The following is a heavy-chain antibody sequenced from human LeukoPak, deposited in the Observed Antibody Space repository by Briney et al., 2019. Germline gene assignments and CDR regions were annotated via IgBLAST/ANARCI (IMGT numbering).Heavy chain of an antibody. D-gene: IGHD2-2*01. V-gene: IGHV1-69*04. CDR2: VIPILGIA. Sequence: ASVKVSCKASGGTFSSYAISWVRQAPGQGLEWMGRVIPILGIANYAQKFQGRVTITADKSTSTAYMELSSLRSEDTAVYYCARDGNVVVPAAPSYYWGQGTLVTVSS. J-gene: IGHJ4*02. CDR1: GGTFSSYA. CDR3: ARDGNVVVPAAPSYY.